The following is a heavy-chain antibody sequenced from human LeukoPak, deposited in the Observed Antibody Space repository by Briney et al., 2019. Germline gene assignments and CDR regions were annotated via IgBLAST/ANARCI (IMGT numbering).Heavy chain of an antibody. V-gene: IGHV4-59*12. J-gene: IGHJ6*03. D-gene: IGHD3-10*01. CDR3: ARDRGTGMVRGVIGPYYYYYYMDV. CDR1: GGSMSSYY. Sequence: SETLSLTCTVSGGSMSSYYWSWIRQPPGKGLVWIGYSYYTGSTNYNPSLKSRVTISVDTSKNQFSLKLSSVTAADTAVYYCARDRGTGMVRGVIGPYYYYYYMDVWGKGTTVTVSS. CDR2: SYYTGST.